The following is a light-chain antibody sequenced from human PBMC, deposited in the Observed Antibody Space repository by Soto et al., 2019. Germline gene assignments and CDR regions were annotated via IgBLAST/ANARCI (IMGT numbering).Light chain of an antibody. J-gene: IGKJ4*01. CDR2: GAS. V-gene: IGKV3-20*01. Sequence: ELLLTPSPCALALSTGARATLSCRASQSVSSTYLAWYQQKPGQAPRLLIYGASSRATGIPDRFSGSGSGTDFTLSISRLEPEDFAVYYCQQFSRYPLTFGGGTKVDI. CDR3: QQFSRYPLT. CDR1: QSVSSTY.